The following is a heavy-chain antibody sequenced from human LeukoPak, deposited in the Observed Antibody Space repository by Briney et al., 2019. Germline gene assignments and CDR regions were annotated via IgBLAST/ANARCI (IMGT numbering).Heavy chain of an antibody. CDR3: VSLSGFYLD. V-gene: IGHV4-31*03. J-gene: IGHJ4*02. CDR2: IYYSGST. Sequence: SETLSLTCTVSGGSISSGGYFWSWIRQHPGKGLEWIGYIYYSGSTYYSPSLKSRVTISVDTSKNQFSLKLNSVTAADTAVYYCVSLSGFYLDWGQGTLVTVSS. CDR1: GGSISSGGYF. D-gene: IGHD3-22*01.